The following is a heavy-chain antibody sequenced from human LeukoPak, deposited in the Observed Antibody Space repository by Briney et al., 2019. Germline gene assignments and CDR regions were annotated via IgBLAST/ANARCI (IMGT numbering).Heavy chain of an antibody. CDR2: INHSGST. CDR1: GGSFSGYY. V-gene: IGHV4-34*01. D-gene: IGHD1-1*01. CDR3: ARGLSNGTGSTFDY. Sequence: PSETLSLTCAVYGGSFSGYYWSWIRQPPGKGLEWIGEINHSGSTNYNPSLKSRVTISVDTSENQFSLKLSSVTAADTAVYYCARGLSNGTGSTFDYWGQGTLVTVSS. J-gene: IGHJ4*02.